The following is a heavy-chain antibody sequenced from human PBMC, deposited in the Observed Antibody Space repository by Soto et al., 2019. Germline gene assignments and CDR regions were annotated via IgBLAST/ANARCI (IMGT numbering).Heavy chain of an antibody. V-gene: IGHV4-59*01. CDR1: GGAISSYY. Sequence: PSETLCLPCTVSGGAISSYYWSWIRQPPGKGLEWIGYIYYSGRTNYNPSLNSRVTISVDTSKYQFSLKLSFVTAADTAVYYGARLTSSYYGMEVWGQGTTVTTSS. D-gene: IGHD3-9*01. CDR3: ARLTSSYYGMEV. CDR2: IYYSGRT. J-gene: IGHJ6*02.